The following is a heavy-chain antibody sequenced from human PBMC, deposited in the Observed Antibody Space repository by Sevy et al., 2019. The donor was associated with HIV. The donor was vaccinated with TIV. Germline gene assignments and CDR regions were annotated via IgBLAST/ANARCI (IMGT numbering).Heavy chain of an antibody. CDR1: GFTFDSYA. J-gene: IGHJ4*02. D-gene: IGHD3-3*01. CDR3: AKDRVTVFGVVVTFDS. V-gene: IGHV3-23*01. Sequence: GGSLRLSCAASGFTFDSYAMHWVRQVAGKGLEWVSTISGSGYATYYAHSVKGRFIISRDTSRNTLYRQMNSLRVEDAAVYFCAKDRVTVFGVVVTFDSWGQGTLVTVSS. CDR2: ISGSGYAT.